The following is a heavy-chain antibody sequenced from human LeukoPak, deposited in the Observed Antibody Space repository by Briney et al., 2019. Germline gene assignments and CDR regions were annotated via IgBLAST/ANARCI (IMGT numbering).Heavy chain of an antibody. J-gene: IGHJ6*02. CDR3: ARDRFHCGGDCYSGYHYYYGMDV. Sequence: ASVKVSCKVSGYTLTELSMHWVRQAPGKGLEWMGGFDPEDGETIYAQKFQGRVTITADGSTSTAYMELSSLRSEDTAVYYCARDRFHCGGDCYSGYHYYYGMDVWGQGTTVTVSS. D-gene: IGHD2-21*02. V-gene: IGHV1-24*01. CDR1: GYTLTELS. CDR2: FDPEDGET.